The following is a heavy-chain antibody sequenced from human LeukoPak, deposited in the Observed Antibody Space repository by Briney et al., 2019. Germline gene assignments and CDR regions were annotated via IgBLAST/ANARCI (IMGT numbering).Heavy chain of an antibody. V-gene: IGHV3-7*01. Sequence: PGGSLRLSCVASRFTFSNYWMTWVRQAPGKELERVANINKDGGEKYYMESVKGRFTISRDNAKNSLYLQMNSLTVEDTAVYYCARDMGWQQFDQWGQGTLVTVSS. J-gene: IGHJ4*02. CDR2: INKDGGEK. CDR1: RFTFSNYW. D-gene: IGHD5-24*01. CDR3: ARDMGWQQFDQ.